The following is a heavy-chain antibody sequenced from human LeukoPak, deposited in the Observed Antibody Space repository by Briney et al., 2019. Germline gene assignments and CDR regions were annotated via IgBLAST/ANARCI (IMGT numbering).Heavy chain of an antibody. J-gene: IGHJ4*02. Sequence: SETLSLTCTVSGGSISSYYWRGIRQPPGKGLEWIGYIYYSGSTNYNPSLKSRVTISVDTSKNQFSLKLSSVTAADTAVYYCARHRNEGYYDSSGDFDYWGQGPWSPSPQ. CDR2: IYYSGST. CDR1: GGSISSYY. D-gene: IGHD3-22*01. V-gene: IGHV4-59*08. CDR3: ARHRNEGYYDSSGDFDY.